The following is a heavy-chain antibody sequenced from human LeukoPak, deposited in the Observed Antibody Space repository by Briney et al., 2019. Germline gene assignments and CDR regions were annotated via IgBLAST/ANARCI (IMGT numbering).Heavy chain of an antibody. Sequence: SGGSLRLSCTASGFTFSGAWMTWVRQAPGKGLEWVANIREDGTEKNYVDSVKGRFTISRDNANNSLYLQMNSLRVDDTALYYCVRLESSGWYRFDFWGQGTLVTVSS. CDR1: GFTFSGAW. D-gene: IGHD6-19*01. V-gene: IGHV3-7*01. CDR3: VRLESSGWYRFDF. J-gene: IGHJ4*02. CDR2: IREDGTEK.